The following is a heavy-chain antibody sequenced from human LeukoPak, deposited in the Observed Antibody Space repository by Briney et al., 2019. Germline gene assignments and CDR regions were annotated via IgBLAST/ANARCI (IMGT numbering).Heavy chain of an antibody. CDR2: IKHDGSVQ. J-gene: IGHJ4*02. CDR1: GFTFRSYW. V-gene: IGHV3-7*03. D-gene: IGHD3-22*01. Sequence: GGSLRLSCAASGFTFRSYWMSWVRQAPGKGLEWVANIKHDGSVQYCVDSVKGRFTISRDNAKNSLYLQMNSLKTEDTAVYYCTTWLYYYDSSGYYYSDYWGQGTLVTVSS. CDR3: TTWLYYYDSSGYYYSDY.